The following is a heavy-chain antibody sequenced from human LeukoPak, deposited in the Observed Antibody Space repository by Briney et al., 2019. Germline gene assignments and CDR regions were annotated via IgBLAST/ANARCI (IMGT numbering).Heavy chain of an antibody. J-gene: IGHJ6*03. V-gene: IGHV3-21*04. Sequence: GGSLRLSCAASGFTFSSYSMNWVRQAPGKGLEWVSSISSSSSYIYYADSVKGRFTISRDNAKNSLYLQMNSLRAEDTAVYYCAIGYCSSTSCYRYYMDVWGKGTTVTVSS. CDR1: GFTFSSYS. D-gene: IGHD2-2*01. CDR3: AIGYCSSTSCYRYYMDV. CDR2: ISSSSSYI.